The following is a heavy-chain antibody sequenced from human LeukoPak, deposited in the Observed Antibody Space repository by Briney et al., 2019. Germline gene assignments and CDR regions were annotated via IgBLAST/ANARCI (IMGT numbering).Heavy chain of an antibody. CDR3: ARMGGIYYDSSGYYPAWFDY. CDR1: GYSFTSYW. Sequence: GESLKISCKGSGYSFTSYWLGWVRQMPGKGVEGMGSIYPGDSDTRYSPSFRGQVTISADKSISTAYLQWSSLKASDTAMYYCARMGGIYYDSSGYYPAWFDYWGQGTLVTVSS. J-gene: IGHJ4*02. V-gene: IGHV5-51*03. CDR2: IYPGDSDT. D-gene: IGHD3-22*01.